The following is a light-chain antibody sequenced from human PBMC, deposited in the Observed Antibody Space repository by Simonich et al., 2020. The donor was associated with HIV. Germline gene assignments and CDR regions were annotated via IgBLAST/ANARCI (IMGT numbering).Light chain of an antibody. J-gene: IGKJ1*01. Sequence: IQLTQSPSFLSASVGDRATITCRASQGISSYLAWYQQKPGKAPKLLINAASTLQSGVPARFSGSGSGTEFTLTISSLQSEDFAVYYCQQYNKWPPWTFGQGTKVEIK. CDR3: QQYNKWPPWT. CDR2: AAS. V-gene: IGKV1-9*01. CDR1: QGISSY.